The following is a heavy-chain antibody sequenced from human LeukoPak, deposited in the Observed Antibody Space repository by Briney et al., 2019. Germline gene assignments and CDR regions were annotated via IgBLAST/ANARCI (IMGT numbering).Heavy chain of an antibody. Sequence: ASVRVSCKTSGYTFSNYYIHWVRQAPGQGLLWMGIINPGSGGISYAQQFQGRVSMTTDTSTTTVYMEIRSLRSDDTALYYCVRDGDTGAATRPAIWGPGTMVTVSS. CDR3: VRDGDTGAATRPAI. J-gene: IGHJ3*02. V-gene: IGHV1-46*01. CDR1: GYTFSNYY. D-gene: IGHD2-21*02. CDR2: INPGSGGI.